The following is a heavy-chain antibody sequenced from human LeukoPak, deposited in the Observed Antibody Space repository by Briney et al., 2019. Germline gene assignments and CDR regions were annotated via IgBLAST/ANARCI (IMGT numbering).Heavy chain of an antibody. Sequence: GGSLRLSCAASGFTFSSYWMSWVRQAPGKGLEWVANIKQDGSEKYYVDSVKGRFTISRDNAKNSLYLQMNSLRAEETAVYYCARDRIAAAGSFGYWGQGTLVTVSS. V-gene: IGHV3-7*01. CDR3: ARDRIAAAGSFGY. CDR1: GFTFSSYW. D-gene: IGHD6-13*01. CDR2: IKQDGSEK. J-gene: IGHJ4*02.